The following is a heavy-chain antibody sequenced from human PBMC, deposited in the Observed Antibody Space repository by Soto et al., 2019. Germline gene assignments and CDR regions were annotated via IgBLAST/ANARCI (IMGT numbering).Heavy chain of an antibody. V-gene: IGHV1-69*13. CDR1: GGALSKLA. D-gene: IGHD2-15*01. J-gene: IGHJ3*01. CDR2: FIPIIGGG. CDR3: ARRSVSHSNAFDF. Sequence: SALKVSCKGGGGALSKLAINWGRQDTGQGLEWMGGFIPIIGGGINAQKFQGRVTITSDESTSTAYMELSSLKSEDTAMYFCARRSVSHSNAFDFWGQGTMVTVSS.